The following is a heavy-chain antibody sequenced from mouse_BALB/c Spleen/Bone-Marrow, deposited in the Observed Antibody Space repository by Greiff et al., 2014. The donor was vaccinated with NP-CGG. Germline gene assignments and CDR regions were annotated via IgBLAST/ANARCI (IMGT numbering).Heavy chain of an antibody. J-gene: IGHJ3*01. V-gene: IGHV2-6-1*01. Sequence: VKLVESGPGLVAPSQSLSITCTISGFSLTSYGVHWVRQPPGKGLEWLGVIWSDGRRTYNSALKSTLTISKDNSKSQVFLKMNSLQADDTAMYYCARQGFAYWGQGTLVTVSA. CDR2: IWSDGRR. CDR1: GFSLTSYG. CDR3: ARQGFAY.